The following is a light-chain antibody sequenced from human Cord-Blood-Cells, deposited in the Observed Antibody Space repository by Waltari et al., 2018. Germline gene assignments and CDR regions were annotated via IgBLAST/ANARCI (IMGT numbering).Light chain of an antibody. CDR3: SSYTSSSTLV. CDR1: SSDVGGYNY. Sequence: QSALTQPASVSGSPGQSITISCTGTSSDVGGYNYVSWYQQHPGKAPKLMVYDVSKRPSAVSIRFSGSKSGSTASLTISGLQAEDEADYYCSSYTSSSTLVFGGGTKLTVL. CDR2: DVS. V-gene: IGLV2-14*01. J-gene: IGLJ2*01.